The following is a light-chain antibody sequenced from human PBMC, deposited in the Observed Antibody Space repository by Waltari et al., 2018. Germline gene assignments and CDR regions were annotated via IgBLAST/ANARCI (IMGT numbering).Light chain of an antibody. J-gene: IGLJ2*01. V-gene: IGLV2-23*02. Sequence: QSALTQPASVSGSLGPSITIYCTGTSSYVGVYNYVSWYQQYPGKAPKFLIYDVTKRPSGVSNRFSGSKSGNTASLTISGLQAEDEADYYCCSYAGSSILIFGGGTKVTVL. CDR2: DVT. CDR1: SSYVGVYNY. CDR3: CSYAGSSILI.